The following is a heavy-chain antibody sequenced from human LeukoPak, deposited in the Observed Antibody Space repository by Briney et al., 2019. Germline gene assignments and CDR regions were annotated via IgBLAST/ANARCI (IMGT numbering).Heavy chain of an antibody. CDR1: GFTFSSYW. CDR2: INQDGSEN. Sequence: GGSLRLSCGFSGFTFSSYWMSRVRQAPGKGLEWVANINQDGSENYYVDSVKDRFTISRDNAKNSLYLQMNSLRVEDTAVYYCATTPAAKGKFLFDSWGQGTLVTVFS. V-gene: IGHV3-7*01. D-gene: IGHD5-18*01. J-gene: IGHJ4*02. CDR3: ATTPAAKGKFLFDS.